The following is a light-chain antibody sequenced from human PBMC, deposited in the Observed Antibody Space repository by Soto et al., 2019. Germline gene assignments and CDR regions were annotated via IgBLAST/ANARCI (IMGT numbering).Light chain of an antibody. CDR1: SGHSSYA. CDR3: QTWVTGIQV. CDR2: LNSDGSH. J-gene: IGLJ2*01. V-gene: IGLV4-69*01. Sequence: QSVPTQSPSASASLGASVKLTCTLSSGHSSYAIAWHQQRPEKGPRYLMKLNSDGSHSKGDGIPDRFSGSSSGAERYLTISSLQSEDEADYYCQTWVTGIQVFGGGTKLTVL.